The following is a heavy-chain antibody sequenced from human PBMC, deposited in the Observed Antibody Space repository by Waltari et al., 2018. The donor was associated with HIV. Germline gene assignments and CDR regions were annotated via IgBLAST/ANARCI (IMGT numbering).Heavy chain of an antibody. Sequence: EVQLVESGGGLVQPGGSLRLSCAASGFTFSSYWMSWVRQAPGKGVEGVANIKQDGSEKDYVDCVNGRFTISRDNAENSLYLQMNSLRAEDTAVYYCARGGFYGSGSKVNWGQGTLVTVSS. CDR3: ARGGFYGSGSKVN. J-gene: IGHJ4*02. V-gene: IGHV3-7*04. CDR1: GFTFSSYW. CDR2: IKQDGSEK. D-gene: IGHD3-10*01.